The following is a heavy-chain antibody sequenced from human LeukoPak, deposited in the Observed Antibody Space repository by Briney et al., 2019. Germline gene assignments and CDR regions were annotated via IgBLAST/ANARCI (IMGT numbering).Heavy chain of an antibody. CDR2: ISAYNGNT. CDR1: GYTFTSYG. J-gene: IGHJ4*02. V-gene: IGHV1-18*01. CDR3: ARTTTRYFDWLSSFDY. Sequence: VASVKVSCKASGYTFTSYGISWVRQAPGQGLEWMGWISAYNGNTNYAQKLQGRVTMTTDTSTSTAYMELRSLRSDDTAVYYCARTTTRYFDWLSSFDYWGQGTLVTVSS. D-gene: IGHD3-9*01.